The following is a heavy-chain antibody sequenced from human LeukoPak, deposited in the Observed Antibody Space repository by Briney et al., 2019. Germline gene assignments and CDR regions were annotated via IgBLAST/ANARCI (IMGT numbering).Heavy chain of an antibody. CDR2: VRYDETTK. CDR1: GFTFSNYG. D-gene: IGHD1-26*01. V-gene: IGHV3-30*02. J-gene: IGHJ3*02. CDR3: AKDNMGSTLAFDI. Sequence: GGSLRLSCAASGFTFSNYGMHWVRQAPGKGLEWVAFVRYDETTKFYADSVKGRFTISRDNSKTTLYLQMNSLRAEDTAVYYCAKDNMGSTLAFDIWGQGTMVTVSS.